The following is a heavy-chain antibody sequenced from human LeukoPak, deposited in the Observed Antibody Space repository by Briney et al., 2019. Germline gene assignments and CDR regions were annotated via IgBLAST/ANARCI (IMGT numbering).Heavy chain of an antibody. D-gene: IGHD6-19*01. CDR2: ISSSGSTI. J-gene: IGHJ4*02. CDR1: VFTFSDYY. CDR3: ARGSSGWGTYFDY. Sequence: GGALRLSCAASVFTFSDYYMSWIRQAPGKGLDWVSYISSSGSTIYYADSVKGRFTISRDNAKNSLYLQMNSLRAEDTAVYYCARGSSGWGTYFDYWGQGTLVTVSS. V-gene: IGHV3-11*01.